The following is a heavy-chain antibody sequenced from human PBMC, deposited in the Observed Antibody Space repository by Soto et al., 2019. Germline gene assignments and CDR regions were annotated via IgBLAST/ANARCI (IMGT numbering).Heavy chain of an antibody. D-gene: IGHD6-6*01. CDR3: ARSSSSSVDWFDP. Sequence: ASVRVSCKASGYTFTSYAMHWVRQAPGQRLEWMGWINAGNGNTKYSQKFRGRVTITRDTSASTAYMELSSLRSEDTAVYYCARSSSSSVDWFDPWGQGTLVTVSS. CDR1: GYTFTSYA. J-gene: IGHJ5*02. CDR2: INAGNGNT. V-gene: IGHV1-3*01.